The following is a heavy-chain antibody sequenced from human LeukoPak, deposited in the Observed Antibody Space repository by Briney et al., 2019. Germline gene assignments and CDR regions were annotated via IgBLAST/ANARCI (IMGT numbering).Heavy chain of an antibody. CDR1: GFTFSIYW. V-gene: IGHV3-7*01. Sequence: GGSLRLSCTASGFTFSIYWMSWVRQAPGKGLEWVANIKEDGSEKYYVDSVKGRFTISRDNAKNSLYMQMNSLRAEDTAMYYCARDLRLQSERYCSGTDCYTRPRYYYYGVDVWGQGTTVTVSS. CDR2: IKEDGSEK. J-gene: IGHJ6*02. D-gene: IGHD2-2*02. CDR3: ARDLRLQSERYCSGTDCYTRPRYYYYGVDV.